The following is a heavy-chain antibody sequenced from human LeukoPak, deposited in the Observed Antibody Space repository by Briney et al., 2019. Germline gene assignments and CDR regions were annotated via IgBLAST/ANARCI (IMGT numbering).Heavy chain of an antibody. CDR2: LSYDGSNK. CDR3: AKDREGYSRLD. J-gene: IGHJ4*02. D-gene: IGHD5-12*01. V-gene: IGHV3-30*18. CDR1: GFTFSGYS. Sequence: GGSLRLSCAASGFTFSGYSMHWVRQAPGKGLEWVAVLSYDGSNKYYADSVKGRFTVSSDSSKNTLYLQMNSLRPEDTAVYYCAKDREGYSRLDWGQGTLATVSS.